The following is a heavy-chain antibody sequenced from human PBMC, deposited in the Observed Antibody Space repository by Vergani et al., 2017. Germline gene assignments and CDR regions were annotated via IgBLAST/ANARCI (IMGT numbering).Heavy chain of an antibody. D-gene: IGHD3-10*01. Sequence: QVQLQESGPGLVKPSETLSLTCTVSGDSISSYYWSWIRQPPGKGLEWIGYIYYSGSTNYNPSLKSRVTISIDTSKNRFSLRLSSVTTADTAVYYCARDTFEYDSGSYDDTFDSGGQGTMVIVSS. CDR1: GDSISSYY. CDR2: IYYSGST. V-gene: IGHV4-59*01. J-gene: IGHJ3*02. CDR3: ARDTFEYDSGSYDDTFDS.